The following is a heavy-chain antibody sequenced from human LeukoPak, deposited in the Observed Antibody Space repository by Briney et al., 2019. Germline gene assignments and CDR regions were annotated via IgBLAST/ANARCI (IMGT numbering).Heavy chain of an antibody. Sequence: SETLSLTCTVSGGCISSYYWSWMLQPPGRGLEWIGYIYYSGRTNYYPSLQSRVTISVDTSKHQFSLKLSSVTAAHTAVYYCARFPRYSRSWDFDDWGQRTLVTVSS. CDR3: ARFPRYSRSWDFDD. CDR2: IYYSGRT. D-gene: IGHD6-13*01. J-gene: IGHJ4*02. CDR1: GGCISSYY. V-gene: IGHV4-59*08.